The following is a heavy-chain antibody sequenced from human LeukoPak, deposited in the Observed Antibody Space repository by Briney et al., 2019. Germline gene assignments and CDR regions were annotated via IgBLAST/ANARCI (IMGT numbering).Heavy chain of an antibody. CDR3: ARGGGYCSSTSCLFDY. CDR1: GFTFSSYE. Sequence: GGSLRLSCAASGFTFSSYEMNWVRQAPGKGLEWVSYISSSGSTIYYADSVKGRFTISRDNAKNSLYLQMNSLRAEDTAVYYCARGGGYCSSTSCLFDYWGQGTLVTVSS. J-gene: IGHJ4*02. V-gene: IGHV3-48*03. D-gene: IGHD2-2*01. CDR2: ISSSGSTI.